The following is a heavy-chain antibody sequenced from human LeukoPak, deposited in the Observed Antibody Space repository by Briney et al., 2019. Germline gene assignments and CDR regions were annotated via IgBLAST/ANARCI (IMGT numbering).Heavy chain of an antibody. J-gene: IGHJ4*02. Sequence: SVKVSCKASGGTFSSYAISWVRQAPGQGLEWMGRIIPILGIANYAQKFQGRVTITADKSTSTAYMELSSLRSEDTAVYYCARGNGYDYVWGSYRYWGQGTLVTVSS. D-gene: IGHD3-16*02. CDR2: IIPILGIA. CDR3: ARGNGYDYVWGSYRY. V-gene: IGHV1-69*04. CDR1: GGTFSSYA.